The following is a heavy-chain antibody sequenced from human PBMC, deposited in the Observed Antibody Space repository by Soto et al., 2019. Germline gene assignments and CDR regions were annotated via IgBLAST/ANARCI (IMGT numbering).Heavy chain of an antibody. Sequence: GGSLRLSCAASGFNFSTYGMNWVRQAPGKGLEWISYISSRSTTIYYADSVKGRFTISRDNAKNSLFLQMDSLRDEDTSIYYCASLNWNDGPPYLFYGLDAWGQGTTVTVSS. D-gene: IGHD1-20*01. V-gene: IGHV3-48*02. CDR2: ISSRSTTI. CDR1: GFNFSTYG. CDR3: ASLNWNDGPPYLFYGLDA. J-gene: IGHJ6*02.